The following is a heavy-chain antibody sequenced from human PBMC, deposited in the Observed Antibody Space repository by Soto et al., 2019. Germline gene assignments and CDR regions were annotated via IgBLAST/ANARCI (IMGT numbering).Heavy chain of an antibody. CDR1: GFKFITSA. Sequence: QVQLVESGGGVVQPGRSLTLSCGASGFKFITSAMHWLRQAPGKGLEWVAFISWDGSVKYYRESVKGRFTISRDDPKITVYLQMDSLRGEDTARYYCAKDRDTMWSFDRWGQGTLVTVTS. CDR2: ISWDGSVK. CDR3: AKDRDTMWSFDR. D-gene: IGHD2-21*01. J-gene: IGHJ4*02. V-gene: IGHV3-30*07.